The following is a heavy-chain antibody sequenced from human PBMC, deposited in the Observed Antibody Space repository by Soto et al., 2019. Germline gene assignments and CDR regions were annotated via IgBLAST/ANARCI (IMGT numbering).Heavy chain of an antibody. Sequence: SETLSLTCTVSGGSISSSSYYWGWIRQPPGKGLEWIGSIYYSGSTYYNPSLKSRVTISVDTSKNQFSLKLSSVTAADTAVYYCAGVGATTLGYYGMDVWGQGTTVTVSS. CDR3: AGVGATTLGYYGMDV. J-gene: IGHJ6*02. CDR2: IYYSGST. CDR1: GGSISSSSYY. V-gene: IGHV4-39*01. D-gene: IGHD1-26*01.